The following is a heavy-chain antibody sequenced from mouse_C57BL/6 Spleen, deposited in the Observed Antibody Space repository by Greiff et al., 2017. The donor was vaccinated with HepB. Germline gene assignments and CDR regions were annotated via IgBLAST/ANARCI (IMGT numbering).Heavy chain of an antibody. CDR2: ISSGSSTI. D-gene: IGHD2-3*01. Sequence: EVHLVESGGGLVKPGGSLKLSCAASGFTFSDYGMHWVRQAPEKGLEWVAYISSGSSTIYYADTVKGRFTISRDNAKNTLFLQMTSLRSEDTAMYYCARSDGYYYFDYWGQGTTLTVSS. V-gene: IGHV5-17*01. J-gene: IGHJ2*01. CDR3: ARSDGYYYFDY. CDR1: GFTFSDYG.